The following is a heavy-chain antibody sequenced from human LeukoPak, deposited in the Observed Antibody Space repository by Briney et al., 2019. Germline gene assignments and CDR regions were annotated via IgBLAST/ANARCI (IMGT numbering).Heavy chain of an antibody. Sequence: GSLRLSCSASAFTFSNYGIRWFLRPPAGERLWVLRFIGSGDSTYYAASVKGRTAISRDNSKNTLYLQMDNLRVEDKAVYHCAKTNGYYDYWGRGTLVTVSS. V-gene: IGHV3-23*01. J-gene: IGHJ4*02. CDR1: AFTFSNYG. CDR3: AKTNGYYDY. D-gene: IGHD3-22*01. CDR2: FIGSGDST.